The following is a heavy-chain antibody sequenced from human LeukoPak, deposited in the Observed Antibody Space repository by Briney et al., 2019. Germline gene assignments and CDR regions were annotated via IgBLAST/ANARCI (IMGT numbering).Heavy chain of an antibody. J-gene: IGHJ2*01. Sequence: PGGSLRLSCAASGFTFSSYAMSWVRQAPGKGLEWVSYISSSSSTIYYADSVKGRFTISRDNAKNSLYLQMNSLRAEDTAVYYCARADWYFDLWGRGTLVTVSS. CDR1: GFTFSSYA. V-gene: IGHV3-48*01. CDR2: ISSSSSTI. CDR3: ARADWYFDL.